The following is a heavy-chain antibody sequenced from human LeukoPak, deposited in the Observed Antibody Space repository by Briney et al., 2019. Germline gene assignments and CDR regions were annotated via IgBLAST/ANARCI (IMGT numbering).Heavy chain of an antibody. V-gene: IGHV1-2*02. CDR1: GYTFTVYY. Sequence: ASVKVSCKASGYTFTVYYMHWVRQAPGQGLEWMGWINPNSGGTSYAQKFQGRVTMTRDTSISTAYMELSRLRSDDTAVYYCAQLNTYYYDSSGRDAFDIWGQGTMVTVSS. J-gene: IGHJ3*02. CDR3: AQLNTYYYDSSGRDAFDI. D-gene: IGHD3-22*01. CDR2: INPNSGGT.